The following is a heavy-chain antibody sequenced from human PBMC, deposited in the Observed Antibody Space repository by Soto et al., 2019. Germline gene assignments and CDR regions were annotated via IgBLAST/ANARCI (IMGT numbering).Heavy chain of an antibody. Sequence: GGSLRLSCAASGFTFSDYYMSWIRQAPGKGLEWVSYISSSSSYTNYADSVKGRFTISRDNAKNSLYLQMNSLRAEDTAVYYCARGSGYSYGYSYFDYWGQGTLVTVSS. CDR2: ISSSSSYT. V-gene: IGHV3-11*06. CDR1: GFTFSDYY. CDR3: ARGSGYSYGYSYFDY. J-gene: IGHJ4*02. D-gene: IGHD5-18*01.